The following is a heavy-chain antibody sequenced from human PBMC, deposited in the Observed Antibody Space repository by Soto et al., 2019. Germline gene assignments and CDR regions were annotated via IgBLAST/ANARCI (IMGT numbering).Heavy chain of an antibody. D-gene: IGHD3-3*01. CDR1: GFTFSDYY. CDR3: ARGGGFWSGYYRDWFDP. CDR2: ISGSSIII. Sequence: PGGSLRLSCAASGFTFSDYYMTWIRQAPGKGLEWVSYISGSSIIISYADSVKGRFTISRDNAKNSLSLQMSTLRAEDTAVYYCARGGGFWSGYYRDWFDPWGQGTLVTVSS. J-gene: IGHJ5*02. V-gene: IGHV3-11*01.